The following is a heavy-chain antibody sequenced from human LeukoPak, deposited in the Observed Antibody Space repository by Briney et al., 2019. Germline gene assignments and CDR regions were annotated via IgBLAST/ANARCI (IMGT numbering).Heavy chain of an antibody. J-gene: IGHJ6*02. D-gene: IGHD2-2*01. V-gene: IGHV1-2*02. CDR3: TRDHCTRTNCYEDYYYGMDV. Sequence: ASVKVSCKASGNTFTGYYMNWVPQAPGQGLEWMGWINPNSGGTDTAQKFQGRVTMTRDTSISTAYMELSRLRSDDTAGYYCTRDHCTRTNCYEDYYYGMDVWGQGTTVTVSS. CDR1: GNTFTGYY. CDR2: INPNSGGT.